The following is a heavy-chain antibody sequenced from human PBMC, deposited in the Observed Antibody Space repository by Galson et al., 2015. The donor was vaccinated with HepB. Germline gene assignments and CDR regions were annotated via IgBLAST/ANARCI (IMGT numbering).Heavy chain of an antibody. J-gene: IGHJ4*02. V-gene: IGHV4-39*01. CDR1: AGSISSGDYY. Sequence: ETLSLTCSVSAGSISSGDYYWGWIRQSPGKGLEWIGNIYYSGSTYYNSSLKSRVTMAVDTAKNQFSLNLSSVTATDTAVYYCARQTRYSGSYAYWGRGTLVTVSS. D-gene: IGHD1-26*01. CDR2: IYYSGST. CDR3: ARQTRYSGSYAY.